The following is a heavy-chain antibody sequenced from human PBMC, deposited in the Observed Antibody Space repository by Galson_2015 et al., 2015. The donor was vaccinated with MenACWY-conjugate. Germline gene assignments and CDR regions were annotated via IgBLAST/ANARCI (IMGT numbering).Heavy chain of an antibody. D-gene: IGHD6-13*01. V-gene: IGHV3-30*18. CDR1: GFTFRRFG. J-gene: IGHJ6*03. Sequence: SLRLSCAASGFTFRRFGMHWVRQAPGKGLEWMAVISYDGSNESYADSVKGRFTISRDNSKNTLYLQMNSLRADDTAVYYCAKDWSVPYSTISYYFYMDVWGQGTQVTVSS. CDR3: AKDWSVPYSTISYYFYMDV. CDR2: ISYDGSNE.